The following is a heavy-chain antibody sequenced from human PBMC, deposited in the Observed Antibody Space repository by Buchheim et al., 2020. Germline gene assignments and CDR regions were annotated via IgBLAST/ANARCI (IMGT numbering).Heavy chain of an antibody. D-gene: IGHD4-11*01. CDR1: GFTFSSYR. J-gene: IGHJ4*02. Sequence: EVQLVESGGGLVQPGGSLRLSCAASGFTFSSYRMHWVRQAPGKGLVWVSSISSSNSYIYYADSVKGRFTISRDNAKSSLYLQMNSLRAEDTAVYYCARDDYNEFYFDYWGQGTL. V-gene: IGHV3-21*06. CDR3: ARDDYNEFYFDY. CDR2: ISSSNSYI.